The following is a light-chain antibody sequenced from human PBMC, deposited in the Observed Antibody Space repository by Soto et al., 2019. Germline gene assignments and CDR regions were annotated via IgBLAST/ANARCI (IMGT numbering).Light chain of an antibody. CDR3: QQYNSYPWT. Sequence: DIQMTQSPPTLSASVRDRVTITCRASQTINSWLAWYQQKPGKAPKLLIYKASSLESGVPSRFSGSGSGTEFTLTISSLQPDDFATYYCQQYNSYPWTFGQGTKVDIK. CDR1: QTINSW. V-gene: IGKV1-5*03. J-gene: IGKJ2*02. CDR2: KAS.